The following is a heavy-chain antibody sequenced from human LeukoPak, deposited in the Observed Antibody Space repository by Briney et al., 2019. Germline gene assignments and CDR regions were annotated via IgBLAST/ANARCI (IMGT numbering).Heavy chain of an antibody. Sequence: AASVKASCKASGYTFSGYYIHWVRQAPGQGLEWMGWIKPSSGDTNYAQKFQGRVTMTRDTSISTAYMELSRLRSDDTAVYYCARDLRHFDWLEAWNYYYGMDVWGQGTTVTVSS. CDR2: IKPSSGDT. J-gene: IGHJ6*02. V-gene: IGHV1-2*02. D-gene: IGHD3-9*01. CDR3: ARDLRHFDWLEAWNYYYGMDV. CDR1: GYTFSGYY.